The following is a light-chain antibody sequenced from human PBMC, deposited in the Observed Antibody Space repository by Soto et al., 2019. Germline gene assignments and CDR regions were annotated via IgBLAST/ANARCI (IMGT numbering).Light chain of an antibody. Sequence: TQSPSTLSVSPGQRVTLSCRASQSISSYLAWYQQRPGQPSRLLIYDASNRATGIPARFGGSGSGTEFTLTISSLQSEDLAVYYCQQYSNWPLTFGQGTRLE. CDR2: DAS. CDR3: QQYSNWPLT. V-gene: IGKV3D-15*01. CDR1: QSISSY. J-gene: IGKJ5*01.